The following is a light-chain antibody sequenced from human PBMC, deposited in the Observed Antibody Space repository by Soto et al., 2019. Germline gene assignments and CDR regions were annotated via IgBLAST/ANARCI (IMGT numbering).Light chain of an antibody. CDR1: QTVSSGY. V-gene: IGKV3-20*01. Sequence: EIVLTQSPDTLSLSPGERATLSCRASQTVSSGYLAWYQQKPGQAPRLLIYGTSSRATGFSGSGSGTDFTLTISIMEPEDFAAYYCQQYGSSPATFGQGTRLEIK. CDR2: GTS. CDR3: QQYGSSPAT. J-gene: IGKJ5*01.